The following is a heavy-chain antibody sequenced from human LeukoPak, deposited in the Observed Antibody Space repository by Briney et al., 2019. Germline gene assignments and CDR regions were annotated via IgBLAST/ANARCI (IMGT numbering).Heavy chain of an antibody. J-gene: IGHJ3*02. CDR1: GGSFSGYY. V-gene: IGHV4-34*01. D-gene: IGHD2-8*01. CDR3: ARGGDIVLMVYAIPPDAFDI. CDR2: INHSGST. Sequence: PSETLSLTCAVYGGSFSGYYWSWIRQPPGKVLEWIGEINHSGSTNYNPSLKSRVTISVDTSKNQFSLKLSSVTAADTAVYYCARGGDIVLMVYAIPPDAFDIWGQGTMVTVSS.